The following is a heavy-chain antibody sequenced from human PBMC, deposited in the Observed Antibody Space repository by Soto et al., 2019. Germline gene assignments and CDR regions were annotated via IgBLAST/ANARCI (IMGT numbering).Heavy chain of an antibody. CDR3: ARDRFGYGDYDSIYYYGMDV. CDR2: ISAYNGNT. Sequence: ASVKVSCKASGYTFTSYGISWVRQAPGQGLEWMGWISAYNGNTNYAQKLQGRVTMTTDTSTSTAYMELRSLRSDDTAVYYCARDRFGYGDYDSIYYYGMDVWGQGTPVPVS. D-gene: IGHD4-17*01. CDR1: GYTFTSYG. J-gene: IGHJ6*02. V-gene: IGHV1-18*04.